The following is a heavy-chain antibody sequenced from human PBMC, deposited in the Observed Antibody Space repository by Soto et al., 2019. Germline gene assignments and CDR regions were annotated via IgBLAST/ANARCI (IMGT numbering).Heavy chain of an antibody. CDR1: GFDFDKYA. Sequence: GGSLRLSCAAFGFDFDKYAMTWVRQAPGKGLQWVSSITSNGDSTYYADSVKGRFTTSRDNSKNTLYLQMNSLRADDTAVFYCAKDSPSYTTSPFYFDSWGQGTLVTVSS. CDR2: ITSNGDST. D-gene: IGHD2-2*02. J-gene: IGHJ4*02. V-gene: IGHV3-23*01. CDR3: AKDSPSYTTSPFYFDS.